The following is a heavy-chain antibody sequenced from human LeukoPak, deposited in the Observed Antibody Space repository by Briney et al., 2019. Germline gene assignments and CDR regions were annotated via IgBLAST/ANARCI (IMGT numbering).Heavy chain of an antibody. D-gene: IGHD2-15*01. CDR1: GFTFSSYG. J-gene: IGHJ4*02. V-gene: IGHV3-33*01. CDR3: ARDRLIYCSGGSCPGFFDY. Sequence: PGGSLRLSCAASGFTFSSYGMHWVRQAPGKGLEWVAVIWYDGSNKYYADSVKGRFTISRDNSKNTLYLHMNSLRAEDTAVYYCARDRLIYCSGGSCPGFFDYWGQGTLVTVSS. CDR2: IWYDGSNK.